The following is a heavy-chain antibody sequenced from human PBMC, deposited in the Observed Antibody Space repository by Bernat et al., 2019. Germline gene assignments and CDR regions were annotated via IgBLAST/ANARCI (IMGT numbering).Heavy chain of an antibody. J-gene: IGHJ4*02. CDR1: GFTFSSYG. Sequence: QVQLVESGGGVVQPGRSLRLSCAASGFTFSSYGMHWVRQAPGKGLEWVAGIWYDGSNKYYADSVKGRFTISRDNSKNTLYLQMNSLRAEDTAVYYCARDKWRYYFDYWGQGTLVTVSS. D-gene: IGHD1-26*01. CDR3: ARDKWRYYFDY. V-gene: IGHV3-33*01. CDR2: IWYDGSNK.